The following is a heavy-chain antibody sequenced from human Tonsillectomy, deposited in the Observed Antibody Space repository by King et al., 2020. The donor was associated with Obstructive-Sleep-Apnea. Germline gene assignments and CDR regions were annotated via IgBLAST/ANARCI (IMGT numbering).Heavy chain of an antibody. V-gene: IGHV3-23*04. J-gene: IGHJ2*01. CDR3: AKNSRGFSGYGKGGYWYFDL. CDR1: GFTFSNYA. Sequence: VQLVESGGGLVQPGGSLRLSCAASGFTFSNYAMSWVRQAPGKGLEWVSVISNSDGSTYYADSVKGRFTISRDNSKNTLYLQMNSLRAEDTAGYYCAKNSRGFSGYGKGGYWYFDLWGRGTLVTVSS. CDR2: ISNSDGST. D-gene: IGHD5-12*01.